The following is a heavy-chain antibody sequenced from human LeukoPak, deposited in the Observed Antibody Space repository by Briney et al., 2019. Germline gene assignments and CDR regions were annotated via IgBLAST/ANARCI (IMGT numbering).Heavy chain of an antibody. V-gene: IGHV1-69*01. CDR3: AREGSRRDGYNKFDY. CDR1: GGTFSSYA. CDR2: IIPIFGTA. D-gene: IGHD5-24*01. Sequence: GSSVKVSCKASGGTFSSYAISWVRQAPGQGLEWMGGIIPIFGTANYAQKFQGGVTITADESTSTAYMELSSLRSEDTAVYYCAREGSRRDGYNKFDYWGQGTLVTVSS. J-gene: IGHJ4*02.